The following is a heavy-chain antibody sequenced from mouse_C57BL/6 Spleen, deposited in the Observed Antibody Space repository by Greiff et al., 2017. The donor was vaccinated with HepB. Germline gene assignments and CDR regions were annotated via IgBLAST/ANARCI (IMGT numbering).Heavy chain of an antibody. J-gene: IGHJ4*01. Sequence: VQLQQPGAELVMPGASVKLSCKASGYTFTSYWMHWVKQRPGQGLEWIGEIDPSDSYTNYNQKFKGKSTLTVDKSSSTAYMQLSSLTSEDSAVYYCARGTVVDYYAMDYWGQGTSVTVSS. CDR3: ARGTVVDYYAMDY. D-gene: IGHD1-1*01. CDR2: IDPSDSYT. CDR1: GYTFTSYW. V-gene: IGHV1-69*01.